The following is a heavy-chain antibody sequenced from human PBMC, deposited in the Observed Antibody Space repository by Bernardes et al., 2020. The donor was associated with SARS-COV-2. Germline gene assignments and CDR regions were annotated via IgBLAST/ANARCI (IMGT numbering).Heavy chain of an antibody. CDR1: GFTFRSSG. D-gene: IGHD6-13*01. CDR2: IWYDGSNQ. CDR3: ARDLGIAAERDFDY. V-gene: IGHV3-33*01. J-gene: IGHJ4*02. Sequence: VCPLSTSCAASGFTFRSSGMHWVRQAPGPGLEWVAVIWYDGSNQYYADSVKGRFTISRDNSKNTLYLQMNSLRAEDTAVYYCARDLGIAAERDFDYWGQGTLVTVSS.